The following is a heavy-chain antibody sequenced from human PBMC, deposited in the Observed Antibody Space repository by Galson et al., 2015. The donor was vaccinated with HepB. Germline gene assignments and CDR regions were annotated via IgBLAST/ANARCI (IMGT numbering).Heavy chain of an antibody. J-gene: IGHJ3*02. CDR2: INPNSGGT. CDR1: GYTFTGYY. V-gene: IGHV1-2*02. D-gene: IGHD1-7*01. Sequence: VKVSCKASGYTFTGYYMHWVRQAPGQGLEWMGWINPNSGGTNYAQKFQGRVTMTRDTSISTAYMELSRLRSDDTAVYYCARDKPNWNWFKAFDIWGQGTMVTVSS. CDR3: ARDKPNWNWFKAFDI.